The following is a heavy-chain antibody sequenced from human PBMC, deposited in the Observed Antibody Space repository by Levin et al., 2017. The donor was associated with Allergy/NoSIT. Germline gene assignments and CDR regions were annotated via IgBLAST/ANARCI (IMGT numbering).Heavy chain of an antibody. CDR1: GITVSSHY. J-gene: IGHJ4*02. D-gene: IGHD2-15*01. CDR2: IYSGGTT. V-gene: IGHV3-66*01. CDR3: TRSRECSGGACYRGVFDY. Sequence: SGESLKISCAASGITVSSHYMSWVRQAPGRGLEWVSSIYSGGTTYYADSVKGRFTISRDNSKSTLYLQMNTLRVEDTAVYYCTRSRECSGGACYRGVFDYWGQGILVTVSS.